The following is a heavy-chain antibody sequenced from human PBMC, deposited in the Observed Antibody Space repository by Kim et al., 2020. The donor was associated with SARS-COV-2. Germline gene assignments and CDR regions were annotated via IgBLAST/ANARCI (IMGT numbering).Heavy chain of an antibody. V-gene: IGHV1-46*01. CDR1: GYTFTSYY. D-gene: IGHD6-19*01. J-gene: IGHJ6*02. CDR2: INPSGGNT. CDR3: ARDLTAVASEAYYYYGLEV. Sequence: ASVKVSSKASGYTFTSYYMHWVRQALGQGLEWMGIINPSGGNTNYAQKFQGRVTMTRATSTSPVSMELSSLGSEDTAVYYCARDLTAVASEAYYYYGLEVWGQGTTVTVSS.